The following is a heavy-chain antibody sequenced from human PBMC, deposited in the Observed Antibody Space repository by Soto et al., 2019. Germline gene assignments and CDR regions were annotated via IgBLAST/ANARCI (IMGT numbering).Heavy chain of an antibody. Sequence: QVQLQESGPGLVKPSETLSLSCGVSGGSISQYYWSWIRQPAGKGLEWIGRIYSGGSTNYNPSLESRVTMSVDTSKNNVSLKLSSVTAADTAVYYCVRGPGGFGDFSLDYWGQGTLVTVSS. V-gene: IGHV4-4*07. CDR1: GGSISQYY. J-gene: IGHJ4*02. D-gene: IGHD3-10*01. CDR3: VRGPGGFGDFSLDY. CDR2: IYSGGST.